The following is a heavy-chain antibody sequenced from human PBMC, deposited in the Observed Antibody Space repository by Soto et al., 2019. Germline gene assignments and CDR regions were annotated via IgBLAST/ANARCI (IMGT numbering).Heavy chain of an antibody. CDR3: ARHNKDADALLDY. D-gene: IGHD1-20*01. J-gene: IGHJ4*02. Sequence: GESLKISCKGSGYSFPTYWISWVRQMPGKGLEWMGRIDPSDSYTSYRPSFQGHVTISVDKSISTAYLQLSSLQASDTAMYYCARHNKDADALLDYWGQGTLVTVSS. CDR1: GYSFPTYW. CDR2: IDPSDSYT. V-gene: IGHV5-10-1*01.